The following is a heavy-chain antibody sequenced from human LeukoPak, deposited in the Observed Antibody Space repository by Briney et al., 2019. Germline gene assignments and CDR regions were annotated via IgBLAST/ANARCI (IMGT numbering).Heavy chain of an antibody. J-gene: IGHJ4*02. CDR2: ISGDGGST. V-gene: IGHV3-43*02. Sequence: GGSLRLSCAASGFTFDDYDMHWVRQAPGKGLEWVSLISGDGGSTYYADSVKGRFTISRDNSKNSLYLQMNSLRTEDTALYYCAKDAIQLWLREYYFDYWGQGTLVTVSS. CDR1: GFTFDDYD. D-gene: IGHD5-18*01. CDR3: AKDAIQLWLREYYFDY.